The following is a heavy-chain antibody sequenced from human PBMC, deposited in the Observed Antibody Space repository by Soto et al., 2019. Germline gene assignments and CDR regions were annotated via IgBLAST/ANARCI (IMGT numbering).Heavy chain of an antibody. J-gene: IGHJ6*02. CDR2: INPSSGGT. CDR3: AVPPQNYYDSSGYSGRYYYGMDV. CDR1: GYTFTGYY. D-gene: IGHD3-22*01. Sequence: GASVKVSCKASGYTFTGYYMHWVRQAPGQGLEWMGWINPSSGGTNYAQKFQGRVTMTRDTSISTAYMELSRLRSDDTAVYYCAVPPQNYYDSSGYSGRYYYGMDVWGQGTTVT. V-gene: IGHV1-2*02.